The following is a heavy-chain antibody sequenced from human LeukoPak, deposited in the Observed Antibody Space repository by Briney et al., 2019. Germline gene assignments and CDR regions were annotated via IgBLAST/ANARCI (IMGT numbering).Heavy chain of an antibody. CDR3: ARDDVVVVSGGAYRYYYGMDV. J-gene: IGHJ6*02. D-gene: IGHD2-8*02. CDR1: GGSFSDYY. CDR2: INHSGSA. Sequence: SETLSLTCAVYGGSFSDYYWSWIRQSPGKGLEWIGEINHSGSANYNPSLKSRVTISIDTSKNQFSLNVTSVTAADTAVYFCARDDVVVVSGGAYRYYYGMDVWGQGTSVTVSS. V-gene: IGHV4-34*01.